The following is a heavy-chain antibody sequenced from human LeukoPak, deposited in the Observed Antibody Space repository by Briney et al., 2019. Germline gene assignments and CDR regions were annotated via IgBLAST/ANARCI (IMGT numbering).Heavy chain of an antibody. CDR3: ARDLTILEPHFDY. CDR1: GYTFTSYG. Sequence: ASVKVSCKASGYTFTSYGNSWVRLDPGHRLEWIGWNSAYNGNTNYAQKLQGRVTMTTDTSTSTAYMELRSLRSDDTAVYYCARDLTILEPHFDYWGQGTLVTVSS. J-gene: IGHJ4*02. CDR2: NSAYNGNT. V-gene: IGHV1-18*01. D-gene: IGHD3-3*01.